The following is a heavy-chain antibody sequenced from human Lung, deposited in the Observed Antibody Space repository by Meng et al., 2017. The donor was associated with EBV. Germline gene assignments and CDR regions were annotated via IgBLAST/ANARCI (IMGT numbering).Heavy chain of an antibody. V-gene: IGHV3-21*01. CDR1: GFTFSSYS. J-gene: IGHJ4*02. D-gene: IGHD6-19*01. CDR3: AREGGVAGSFDY. Sequence: EVQLVESGXXXXXPXXGXXLSCAASGFTFSSYSMNWVRQAPGKVLEWVSSISSSSSYIYYADSVKGRFTISRDNAKNSLYLQMNSLRAEDTAVYYCAREGGVAGSFDYWGQGTLVTVSS. CDR2: ISSSSSYI.